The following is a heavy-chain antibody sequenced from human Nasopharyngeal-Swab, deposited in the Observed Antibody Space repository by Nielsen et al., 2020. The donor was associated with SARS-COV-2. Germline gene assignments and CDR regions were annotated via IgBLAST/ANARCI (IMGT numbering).Heavy chain of an antibody. Sequence: SLKISCAASGFTFDDFALHWVRLAPGKGLEWVSGIGCGGDDIGYADSVKGRFIISRDNAKNSFYLQMNSLRPEDTAFYYCVKVRAAFAGAFDNWGQGIQVTVSS. V-gene: IGHV3-9*01. J-gene: IGHJ4*02. CDR1: GFTFDDFA. CDR3: VKVRAAFAGAFDN. CDR2: IGCGGDDI. D-gene: IGHD2-15*01.